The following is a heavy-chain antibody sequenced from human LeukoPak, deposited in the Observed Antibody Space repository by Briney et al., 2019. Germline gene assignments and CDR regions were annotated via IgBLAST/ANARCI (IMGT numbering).Heavy chain of an antibody. V-gene: IGHV7-4-1*02. J-gene: IGHJ4*02. D-gene: IGHD3-9*01. Sequence: GASVKVSCKASGYTFTSYAMNWVRQAPGQGLEWMGWINTNTGNPTYAQGFTGRFVFSLDTSVSTAYLQISSLKAEDTAVYYCARGDHTYYDILTGPDYWGQGTLVTVSS. CDR1: GYTFTSYA. CDR3: ARGDHTYYDILTGPDY. CDR2: INTNTGNP.